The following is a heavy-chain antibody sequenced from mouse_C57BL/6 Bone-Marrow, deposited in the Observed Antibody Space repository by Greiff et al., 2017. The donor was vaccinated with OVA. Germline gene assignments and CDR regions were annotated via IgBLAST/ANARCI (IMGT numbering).Heavy chain of an antibody. CDR1: GYSFTDYN. CDR2: INPNYGTT. D-gene: IGHD2-5*01. CDR3: ATEVPYSNYAAWFAY. J-gene: IGHJ3*01. Sequence: EVQLQQSGPELVKPGASVKISCKASGYSFTDYNMNWVKQSNGKSLEWIGVINPNYGTTSYNQKFKGKATLTVDQSSSTAYMQLNSLTSEDSAVYYCATEVPYSNYAAWFAYWGQGTLVTVSA. V-gene: IGHV1-39*01.